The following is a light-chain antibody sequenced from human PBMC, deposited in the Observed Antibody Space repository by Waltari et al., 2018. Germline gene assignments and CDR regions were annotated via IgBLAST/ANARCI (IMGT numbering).Light chain of an antibody. Sequence: QSGLTQPPSASGAPGQRVAISGTRRRPNMGAGDGVHWYQLIPGTAPKLLIYGNSNRPSGVPDRFSGSKSGTSASLAITGLQPEDEADYYCQSYDSSLSGSLFGGGTKLTVL. CDR2: GNS. CDR3: QSYDSSLSGSL. J-gene: IGLJ2*01. CDR1: RPNMGAGDG. V-gene: IGLV1-40*01.